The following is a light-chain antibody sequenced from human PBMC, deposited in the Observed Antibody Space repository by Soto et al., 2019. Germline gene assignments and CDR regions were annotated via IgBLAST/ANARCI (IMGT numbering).Light chain of an antibody. Sequence: EIVLTQNPATLSLSPGERATLSCRASQSVSNFLAWYLQRPGQAPRLLIFDASKRAAGVPARFSGSGSGTDFTLTISILEPEDFAVYYCQQRSSWPITFGQGTRLEIK. J-gene: IGKJ5*01. V-gene: IGKV3-11*01. CDR1: QSVSNF. CDR3: QQRSSWPIT. CDR2: DAS.